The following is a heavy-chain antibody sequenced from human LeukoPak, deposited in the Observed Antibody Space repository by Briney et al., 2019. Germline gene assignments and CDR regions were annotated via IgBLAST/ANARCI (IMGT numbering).Heavy chain of an antibody. V-gene: IGHV1-69*04. D-gene: IGHD3-22*01. J-gene: IGHJ4*02. CDR2: IIPILGIA. Sequence: ASVKVSCKASGGTFSSYAISWVRQAPGQGLEWMGRIIPILGIANYAQKFQGRVTITADKSTSTAYMELSSLRSEDTAVYYCARAGPYYYDSSGYYPGYFDYWGQGTLVTVSS. CDR3: ARAGPYYYDSSGYYPGYFDY. CDR1: GGTFSSYA.